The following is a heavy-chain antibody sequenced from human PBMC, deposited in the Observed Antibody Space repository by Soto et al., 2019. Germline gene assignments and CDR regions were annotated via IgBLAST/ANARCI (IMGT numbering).Heavy chain of an antibody. D-gene: IGHD3-9*01. CDR3: ARVYCDILTGFYNDY. V-gene: IGHV4-59*01. Sequence: SETLSLTCTVSGGSINRYYWTWIRQPPGKGLEWIGYIHYSGSTNYNPSLKSRVTVSVDTSKNQFSLKLGSVTAADTAVYYCARVYCDILTGFYNDYWGQGNMVTVSS. J-gene: IGHJ4*02. CDR2: IHYSGST. CDR1: GGSINRYY.